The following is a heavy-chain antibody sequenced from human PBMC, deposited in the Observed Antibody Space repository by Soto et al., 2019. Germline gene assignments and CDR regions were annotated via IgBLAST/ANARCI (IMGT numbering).Heavy chain of an antibody. CDR2: INHLGST. V-gene: IGHV4-34*01. Sequence: SETLSLTCAVYGGSLRGHYWSWLRQPPGKGLEWIGEINHLGSTDYNPSLRSRVTISVDRSKNQFSLRLTSVTAADTAVYYCASPQYNWNNPFVYWGQGTLVTVSS. D-gene: IGHD1-20*01. CDR3: ASPQYNWNNPFVY. CDR1: GGSLRGHY. J-gene: IGHJ4*02.